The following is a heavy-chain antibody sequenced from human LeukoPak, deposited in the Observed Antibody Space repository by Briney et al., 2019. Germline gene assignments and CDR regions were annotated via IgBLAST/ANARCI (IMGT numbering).Heavy chain of an antibody. CDR2: ISGNGGST. D-gene: IGHD1-26*01. CDR3: TKEPYHSGSYYFDY. J-gene: IGHJ4*02. V-gene: IGHV3-23*01. CDR1: GFTFTSYA. Sequence: GGSLRLSCAASGFTFTSYAMNWVRQAPGKGLEWVSGISGNGGSTNYADSVKGRFTISRDHSKNTLCLQMHSLRAEDTAVYYCTKEPYHSGSYYFDYWGQGTLVTVSS.